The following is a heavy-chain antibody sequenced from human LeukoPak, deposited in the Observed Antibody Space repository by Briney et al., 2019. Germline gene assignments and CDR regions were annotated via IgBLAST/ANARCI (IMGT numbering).Heavy chain of an antibody. V-gene: IGHV4-39*01. Sequence: SETLSLTCTVSGGSISSSSYYWGWIRQSPVKGLEWIGSIYYSGSTYYNPSLKSRVTISVDTSKDQFSLKLNSVTAADTAVYYCARHSSRVIVVVNNWGQGTLVTVSS. CDR1: GGSISSSSYY. CDR3: ARHSSRVIVVVNN. J-gene: IGHJ4*02. D-gene: IGHD3-22*01. CDR2: IYYSGST.